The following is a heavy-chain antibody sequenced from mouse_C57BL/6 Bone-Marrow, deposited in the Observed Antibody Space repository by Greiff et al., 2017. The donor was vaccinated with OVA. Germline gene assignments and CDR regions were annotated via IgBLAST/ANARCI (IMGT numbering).Heavy chain of an antibody. J-gene: IGHJ4*01. CDR3: VSLFYYGNSYAMDY. D-gene: IGHD2-1*01. CDR1: GFTFNTYA. Sequence: EVQVVESGGGLVQPKGSLKLSCAASGFTFNTYAMHWVRQAPGKGLEWVARIRSKSSNYATYYADSVKDRFTISRDDSQSMLYLQMNNLKTEDTAMYYCVSLFYYGNSYAMDYWGQGTSVTVSS. CDR2: IRSKSSNYAT. V-gene: IGHV10-3*01.